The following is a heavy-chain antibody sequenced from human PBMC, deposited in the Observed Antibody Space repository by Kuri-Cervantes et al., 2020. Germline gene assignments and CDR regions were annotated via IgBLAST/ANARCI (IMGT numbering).Heavy chain of an antibody. D-gene: IGHD6-19*01. CDR2: ISGSGGST. V-gene: IGHV3-23*01. J-gene: IGHJ6*02. Sequence: GESLKISCAASGFTFSSYAMSWVRQAPGKGLEWVSAISGSGGSTYYADPVKGRFTISRDDSKNTLYLQMNSLRAEDTAVYYCASGATEGWYDPWDYYYGMDVWGQGTTVTVSS. CDR3: ASGATEGWYDPWDYYYGMDV. CDR1: GFTFSSYA.